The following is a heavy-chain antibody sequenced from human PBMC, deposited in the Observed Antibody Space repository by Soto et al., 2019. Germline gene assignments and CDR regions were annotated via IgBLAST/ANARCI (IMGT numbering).Heavy chain of an antibody. CDR2: ISRGGRSL. J-gene: IGHJ4*02. D-gene: IGHD6-19*01. CDR3: VREGGDLRGSGVFDY. CDR1: GFTFSFYT. Sequence: EPQLVESGGGLVQPGGSLRLSCAASGFTFSFYTMNWVRQTPGKGLEWLAYISRGGRSLYYADSVKGRFTVSRDNANNSLSLQLNRLRREDTAVYYCVREGGDLRGSGVFDYWGQGTLVTVSS. V-gene: IGHV3-48*01.